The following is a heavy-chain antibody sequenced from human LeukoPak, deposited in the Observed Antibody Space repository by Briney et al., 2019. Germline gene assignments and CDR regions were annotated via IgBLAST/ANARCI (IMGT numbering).Heavy chain of an antibody. CDR1: GVPFSSYA. CDR3: AKDKSYSFDY. V-gene: IGHV3-23*01. Sequence: GGSLRLSCAASGVPFSSYAMSWVRQAPGKGLEWVSAISSSGSSAYYADSVKGRFTISRDNSKNTLYLQMNSLRAEDTAVYYCAKDKSYSFDYWGQGTLVTVSS. D-gene: IGHD1-26*01. J-gene: IGHJ4*02. CDR2: ISSSGSSA.